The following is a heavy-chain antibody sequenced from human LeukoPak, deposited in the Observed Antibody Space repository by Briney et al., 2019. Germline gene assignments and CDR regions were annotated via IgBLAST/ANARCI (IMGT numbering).Heavy chain of an antibody. CDR1: GDSISTYY. V-gene: IGHV4-59*08. D-gene: IGHD3-16*01. J-gene: IGHJ4*02. CDR3: ARRAINSVMFDY. Sequence: SQTLSLTCTVSGDSISTYYWSWIRQPPGKGLEGIGYIHYSGSTNYTPSLRSRVTISVDTSKNQFSLKLSSATAADTAVYFCARRAINSVMFDYWGQGTLVTVSS. CDR2: IHYSGST.